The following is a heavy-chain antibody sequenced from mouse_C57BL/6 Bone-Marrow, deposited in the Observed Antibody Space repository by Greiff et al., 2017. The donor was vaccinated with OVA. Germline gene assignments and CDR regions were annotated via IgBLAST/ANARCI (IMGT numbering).Heavy chain of an antibody. V-gene: IGHV1-59*01. CDR1: GYTFTSYW. CDR3: ARNDGYYGFAY. D-gene: IGHD2-3*01. Sequence: QVQLQPPGAELVRPGTSVKLSCKASGYTFTSYWMHWVKQRPGQGLEWIGVIDPSDSYTNYNQKFKGKATLTVDTSSSTAYMQLSSLTSEDSAVYYCARNDGYYGFAYWGQGTLVTVSA. J-gene: IGHJ3*01. CDR2: IDPSDSYT.